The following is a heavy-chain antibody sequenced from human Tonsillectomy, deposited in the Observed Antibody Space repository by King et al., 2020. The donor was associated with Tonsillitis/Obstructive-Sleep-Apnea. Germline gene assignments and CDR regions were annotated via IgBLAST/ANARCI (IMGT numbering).Heavy chain of an antibody. Sequence: VQLVESGGGLVQPGGSLRLSCAASGFTFSSYEMNWVRQAPGKGLEWVSYISSSGSTIYYADSVKGRFTISRDNAKNSLYLQMNSLRAEDTAVYYCARSQELLYYLDYWGQGTLVTVSS. V-gene: IGHV3-48*03. D-gene: IGHD1-26*01. CDR2: ISSSGSTI. J-gene: IGHJ4*02. CDR1: GFTFSSYE. CDR3: ARSQELLYYLDY.